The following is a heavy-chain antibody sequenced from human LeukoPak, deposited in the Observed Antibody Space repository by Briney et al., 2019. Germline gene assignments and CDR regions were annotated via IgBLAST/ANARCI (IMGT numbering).Heavy chain of an antibody. Sequence: ASVKVSCKASGYTFTGYYMHWVRQAPGQGLEWMGRINPNSGGTNYAQKFQGRVTMTRDTSISTAYMELSRLRSDDTAVYYCARVNLLFDAFDIWGQGTMVTVSS. CDR2: INPNSGGT. CDR3: ARVNLLFDAFDI. V-gene: IGHV1-2*06. J-gene: IGHJ3*02. CDR1: GYTFTGYY.